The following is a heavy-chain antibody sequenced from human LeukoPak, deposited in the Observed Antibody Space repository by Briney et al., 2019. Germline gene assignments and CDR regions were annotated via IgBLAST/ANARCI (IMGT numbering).Heavy chain of an antibody. J-gene: IGHJ4*02. D-gene: IGHD6-13*01. CDR2: ISSSGSTI. Sequence: GGSLRLSCAASGFTFSDYYMSWIRQAPGKGLEWVSYISSSGSTIYYADSVKGRFTISRDNAKNSLYLQMNSLRAEDTAVYYCARDRSSSWYLAPSDYWGRGTLVTVSS. CDR1: GFTFSDYY. CDR3: ARDRSSSWYLAPSDY. V-gene: IGHV3-11*04.